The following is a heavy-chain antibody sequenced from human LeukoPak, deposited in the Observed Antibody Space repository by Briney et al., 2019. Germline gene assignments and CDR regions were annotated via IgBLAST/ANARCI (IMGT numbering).Heavy chain of an antibody. CDR2: ISSSSSYI. CDR3: AKESSGWYYFDY. Sequence: GGSLRLSCAASGFTFSSYSMNWVRQAPGKGLEWVSSISSSSSYIYYADSVKGRFTISRDNAKNSLYLQMNSLRAEDTAVYYCAKESSGWYYFDYWGQGTLVTVSS. CDR1: GFTFSSYS. D-gene: IGHD6-19*01. V-gene: IGHV3-21*01. J-gene: IGHJ4*02.